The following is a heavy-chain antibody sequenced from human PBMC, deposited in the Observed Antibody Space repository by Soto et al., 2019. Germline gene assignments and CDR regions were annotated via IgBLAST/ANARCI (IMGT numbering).Heavy chain of an antibody. J-gene: IGHJ6*02. Sequence: QVQLQESGPGLVKPSETLSLTCTVSGGSITNYYCSWFRQPPGKGLEWIGYINYDGYSAYNLSLKRRVTLAMDAPKPQSSLMLEAVTATDTAVYYCASHGFGPLHGLVDVWGPGTTVIVSS. CDR1: GGSITNYY. CDR2: INYDGYS. CDR3: ASHGFGPLHGLVDV. D-gene: IGHD3-10*01. V-gene: IGHV4-59*08.